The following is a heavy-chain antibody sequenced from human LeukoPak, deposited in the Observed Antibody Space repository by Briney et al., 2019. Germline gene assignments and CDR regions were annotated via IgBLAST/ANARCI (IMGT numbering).Heavy chain of an antibody. CDR2: ISSSSSYI. Sequence: GGSPRLSCPASGFTFISYKLNWVRQPPGKGLAWVSPISSSSSYIYYADSVKGRFTISRDNAKNSLYLQMNSLRAEDTAVYYCAREKAVGTVTTIDYWGQGTLVTVSS. CDR1: GFTFISYK. CDR3: AREKAVGTVTTIDY. J-gene: IGHJ4*02. V-gene: IGHV3-21*01. D-gene: IGHD4-17*01.